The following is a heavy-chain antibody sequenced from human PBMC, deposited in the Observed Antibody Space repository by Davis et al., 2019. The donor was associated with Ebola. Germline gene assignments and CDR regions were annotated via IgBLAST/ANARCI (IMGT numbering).Heavy chain of an antibody. D-gene: IGHD6-19*01. CDR3: ERVSAVAGLY. V-gene: IGHV3-66*01. CDR1: GFTVSSNY. CDR2: IYSGGST. J-gene: IGHJ4*02. Sequence: GESLKISCAASGFTVSSNYMSWVRQAPGKGLEWVSVIYSGGSTYYADSVKGRFTISRDNSKNTLYLQMNSLRAEDTAVYYCERVSAVAGLYWGQGTLVTVSS.